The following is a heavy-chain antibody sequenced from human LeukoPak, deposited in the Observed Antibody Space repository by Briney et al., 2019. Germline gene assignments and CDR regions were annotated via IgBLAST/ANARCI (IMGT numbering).Heavy chain of an antibody. CDR1: GGTFSSYA. V-gene: IGHV1-69*05. J-gene: IGHJ4*02. Sequence: SVKVSCKASGGTFSSYAISWVRQAPGQGLEWIGGIIPIFGTANYAQKFQGRVTITTDESTSTAYMELSSLRSEDTAVYYCARPDTYYYDSSGYYHPLDYWGQGTLVTVSS. CDR2: IIPIFGTA. CDR3: ARPDTYYYDSSGYYHPLDY. D-gene: IGHD3-22*01.